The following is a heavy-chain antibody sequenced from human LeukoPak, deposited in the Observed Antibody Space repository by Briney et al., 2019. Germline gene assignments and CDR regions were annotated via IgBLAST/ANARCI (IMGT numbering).Heavy chain of an antibody. J-gene: IGHJ4*02. CDR3: ARATLSDYYFNY. CDR1: GYTFTSNY. CDR2: IYPRDGST. Sequence: VASVKVSCKASGYTFTSNYIHWVRQAPGQGLEWMGMIYPRDGSTSYAQKFQGRVTMTRDTSTNTVYMELSSLRSEDTAVYFCARATLSDYYFNYWGQGTLVTVSS. V-gene: IGHV1-46*01.